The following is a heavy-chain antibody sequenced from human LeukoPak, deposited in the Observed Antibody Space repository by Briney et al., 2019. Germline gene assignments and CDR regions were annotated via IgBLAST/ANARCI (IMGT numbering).Heavy chain of an antibody. J-gene: IGHJ4*02. D-gene: IGHD1-26*01. Sequence: AETLSLTRTVSGGSISSYYWSWIRQPPGRGLEWIGYIYYSGSTNYNPSLKTRVTISVDTSKDQFSLKLSSVTAADTDVYYCARHRVGATMVDYWGQGTLVTVSS. CDR3: ARHRVGATMVDY. CDR1: GGSISSYY. V-gene: IGHV4-59*08. CDR2: IYYSGST.